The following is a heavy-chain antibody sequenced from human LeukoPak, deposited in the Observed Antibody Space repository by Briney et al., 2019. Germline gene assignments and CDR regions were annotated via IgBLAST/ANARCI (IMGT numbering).Heavy chain of an antibody. V-gene: IGHV4-4*09. Sequence: SETLSLTCTVSGGSISSYYWSWIRQPPGKGPEWIGYIYTSGSTNYNPSFKSRVTISVDTSKNQFSLKLSSVTAADTAVYYCARTIYDFLSDNWFDPWGQGTLVTVSS. J-gene: IGHJ5*02. CDR3: ARTIYDFLSDNWFDP. CDR2: IYTSGST. CDR1: GGSISSYY. D-gene: IGHD3-3*01.